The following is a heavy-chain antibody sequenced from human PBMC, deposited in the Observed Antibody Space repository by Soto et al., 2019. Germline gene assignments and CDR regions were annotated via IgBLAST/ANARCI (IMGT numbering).Heavy chain of an antibody. D-gene: IGHD6-6*01. CDR2: IFSNDEK. CDR1: GFSLSNPAMG. V-gene: IGHV2-26*01. Sequence: QVTLKESGPVLVKPTETLTLTCTVSGFSLSNPAMGVSWIRQPPGKALEWLAHIFSNDEKSYSTSLKSRLTISKGTSKSQVVLTLTDMDPLDTATYYCARIQSSSSSRLFDSWGQGILVTVSS. J-gene: IGHJ4*02. CDR3: ARIQSSSSSRLFDS.